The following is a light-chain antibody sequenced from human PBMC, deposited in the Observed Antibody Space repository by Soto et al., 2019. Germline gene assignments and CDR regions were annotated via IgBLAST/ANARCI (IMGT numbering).Light chain of an antibody. V-gene: IGLV2-8*01. Sequence: QSALTQPPSASGSPGQSVTISCTGTSSDVGGYTYVSWYQQHAGKAPKLMIYEVSKRPSGVPDRFTGSKSGNTASLTVSGLQAEDEADYYCTSYAGSNTYVFGIGTKLTVL. J-gene: IGLJ1*01. CDR2: EVS. CDR1: SSDVGGYTY. CDR3: TSYAGSNTYV.